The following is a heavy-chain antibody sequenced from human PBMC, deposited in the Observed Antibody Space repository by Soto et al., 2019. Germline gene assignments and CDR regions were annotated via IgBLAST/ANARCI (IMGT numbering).Heavy chain of an antibody. D-gene: IGHD4-4*01. CDR1: GYTFTIYD. CDR2: MNPNSGNT. Sequence: ASVKVSCKASGYTFTIYDINWVLQATGQGLERMGWMNPNSGNTGYAQKFQGRVTMTRNTSISTAYMELSSLRSEDTAVYYCARGGYDYSNYVAYYYMDVWGKGTTVTVSS. V-gene: IGHV1-8*01. CDR3: ARGGYDYSNYVAYYYMDV. J-gene: IGHJ6*03.